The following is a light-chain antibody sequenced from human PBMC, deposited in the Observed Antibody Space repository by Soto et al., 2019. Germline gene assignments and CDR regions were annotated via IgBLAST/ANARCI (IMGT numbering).Light chain of an antibody. CDR1: SSNIGAGYD. Sequence: QSVLTQPPSVSGAPGQRVTISCTGSSSNIGAGYDVHWYQQPPGTAPKLLIYGNSNRPSGVPDRFSGSKSGTSASLTITGLQSGDEADYYCSSYTTISTDVFGTGTKVT. V-gene: IGLV1-40*01. CDR2: GNS. CDR3: SSYTTISTDV. J-gene: IGLJ1*01.